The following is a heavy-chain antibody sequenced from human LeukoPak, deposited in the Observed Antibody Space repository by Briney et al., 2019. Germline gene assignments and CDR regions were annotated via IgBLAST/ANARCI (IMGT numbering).Heavy chain of an antibody. CDR1: GGSISSSNW. D-gene: IGHD3-22*01. Sequence: SETLSLTCTVSGGSISSSNWWSWVRQPPGKGLEWIGEIYHSGSTNYNPSLKSRVTISVDKSKNQFSLKLSSVTAADTAVYYCARDLTYYYDSSGYPRGAFDIWGQGTMVTVSS. J-gene: IGHJ3*02. CDR2: IYHSGST. V-gene: IGHV4-4*02. CDR3: ARDLTYYYDSSGYPRGAFDI.